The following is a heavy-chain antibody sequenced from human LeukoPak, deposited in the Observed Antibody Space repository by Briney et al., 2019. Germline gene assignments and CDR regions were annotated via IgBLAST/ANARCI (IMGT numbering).Heavy chain of an antibody. J-gene: IGHJ3*02. D-gene: IGHD3-16*01. V-gene: IGHV4-30-4*08. CDR3: ASDPAYDYVWGSPTGVDI. CDR1: GGSISSGDYH. Sequence: SQTLSLTCTVSGGSISSGDYHWSWIRQPPGKGLDWIGYIYYSGSTYYNPSLKSRVTISVDTSKNQFSLKLSSVTAADTAVYYCASDPAYDYVWGSPTGVDIWGQGTMVTVSS. CDR2: IYYSGST.